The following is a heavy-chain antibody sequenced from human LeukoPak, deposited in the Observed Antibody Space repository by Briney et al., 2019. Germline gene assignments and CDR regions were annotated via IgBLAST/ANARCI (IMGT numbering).Heavy chain of an antibody. D-gene: IGHD5-24*01. CDR1: GGTFSSYA. Sequence: ASVKVSCKASGGTFSSYAISWVRQVPGQGLEWMGRIIPIFGIANYAQKFQGRVTITADKSTSTAYMELSSLRSEDTAVYYCARQPDGYNSYYFDYWGQGTLVTVSS. J-gene: IGHJ4*02. CDR2: IIPIFGIA. V-gene: IGHV1-69*04. CDR3: ARQPDGYNSYYFDY.